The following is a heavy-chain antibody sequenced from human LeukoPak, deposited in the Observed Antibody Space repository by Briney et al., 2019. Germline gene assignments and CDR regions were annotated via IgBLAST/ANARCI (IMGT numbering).Heavy chain of an antibody. Sequence: NPSETLSLTCTVSGGSISSYYWSWIRQPPGKGLEWIGYIYYSGSTNYNPSLKSRVTISVDTSKNQFSLKLSSVTAADTAVYYCARRGYSYGVDAFVIWGQGTMVTVSS. CDR3: ARRGYSYGVDAFVI. CDR2: IYYSGST. V-gene: IGHV4-59*08. CDR1: GGSISSYY. J-gene: IGHJ3*02. D-gene: IGHD5-18*01.